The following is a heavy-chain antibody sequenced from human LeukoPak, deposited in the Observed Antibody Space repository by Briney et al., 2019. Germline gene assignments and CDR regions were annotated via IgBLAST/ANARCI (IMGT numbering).Heavy chain of an antibody. V-gene: IGHV4-59*01. CDR2: IYHSGST. D-gene: IGHD3-22*01. Sequence: PSETLSLTCTVSGGSISTYYWNWIRQPPGKGLEWIGYIYHSGSTNYNPSLQSRVTISVDTSKNQFSLNLNSVTAADTAVYYCAREGYDSSGYYFDYWGQGTLVTVSS. CDR3: AREGYDSSGYYFDY. CDR1: GGSISTYY. J-gene: IGHJ4*02.